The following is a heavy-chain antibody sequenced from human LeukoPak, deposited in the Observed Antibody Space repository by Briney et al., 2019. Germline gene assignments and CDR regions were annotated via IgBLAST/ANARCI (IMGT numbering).Heavy chain of an antibody. V-gene: IGHV4-59*01. CDR2: IYYSGST. D-gene: IGHD6-19*01. CDR3: ASYSSGWYGYYFDY. J-gene: IGHJ4*03. Sequence: SETLSLTCTVSGGSISSYYWSWIRQPPGKGLEWIGYIYYSGSTNYNPSLKSRVTISVDTSKNQFSLKLSSVTAADTAVYYCASYSSGWYGYYFDYWGQGTTVTVSS. CDR1: GGSISSYY.